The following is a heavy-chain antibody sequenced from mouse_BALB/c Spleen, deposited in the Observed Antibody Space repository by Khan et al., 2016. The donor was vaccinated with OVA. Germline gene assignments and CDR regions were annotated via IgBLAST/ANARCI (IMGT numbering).Heavy chain of an antibody. CDR1: GYTFTNYG. V-gene: IGHV9-3-1*01. Sequence: QIQLVQSGPELKKPGETVKISCKASGYTFTNYGMNWVKQAPGKGLKWMGWINTYTGNPTYADDFKGRFAFSLETSVSTAYLQINNLKDKDTATYFCARPPYFSYVMGYWGQGTSVTVSS. J-gene: IGHJ4*01. CDR2: INTYTGNP. CDR3: ARPPYFSYVMGY. D-gene: IGHD2-10*01.